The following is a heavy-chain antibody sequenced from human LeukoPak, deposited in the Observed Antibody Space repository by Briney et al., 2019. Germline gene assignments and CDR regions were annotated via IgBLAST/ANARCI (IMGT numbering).Heavy chain of an antibody. CDR2: IQYDGKKD. J-gene: IGHJ4*02. D-gene: IGHD6-13*01. CDR1: GATFKNYG. V-gene: IGHV3-30*02. CDR3: AKAPMEDSWYIHFDY. Sequence: PGGSLRLSCTASGATFKNYGIHWVRQAPGMGLEWVAFIQYDGKKDYYADSVKGRFTISRDNSKNTLYLQINSLRAEDTAIYYCAKAPMEDSWYIHFDYWGQGTLVTVSS.